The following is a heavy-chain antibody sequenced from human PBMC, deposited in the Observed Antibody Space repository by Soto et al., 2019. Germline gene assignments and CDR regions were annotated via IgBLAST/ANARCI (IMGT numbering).Heavy chain of an antibody. J-gene: IGHJ3*01. CDR3: ARRARTATTNWGAFDV. CDR2: ISYSADKT. D-gene: IGHD1-7*01. CDR1: VFTFNTYG. Sequence: EVQLLESGGGLVQPGGSLRLSCAASVFTFNTYGMNWVRQAPGKGLEWVSTISYSADKTHYADSVKGRFTIPRDNSRDILFLQMNSLSADDAAVYYCARRARTATTNWGAFDVWGQGTMVTVSS. V-gene: IGHV3-23*01.